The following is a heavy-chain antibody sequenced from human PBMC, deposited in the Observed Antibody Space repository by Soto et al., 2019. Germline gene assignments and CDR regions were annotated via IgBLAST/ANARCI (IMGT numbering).Heavy chain of an antibody. J-gene: IGHJ5*02. D-gene: IGHD4-17*01. V-gene: IGHV4-4*02. Sequence: QVQLQESGPGLVKPSGTLSLTCAVSGGSISSSNWWSWVRQPPGKGLEWIGGIYHSGSTNYKPSLKRRVTISVDKSTNQFSLKLSSVTAADTAVYYCARVWTTVTNWFDPWGQGTLVTVSS. CDR3: ARVWTTVTNWFDP. CDR2: IYHSGST. CDR1: GGSISSSNW.